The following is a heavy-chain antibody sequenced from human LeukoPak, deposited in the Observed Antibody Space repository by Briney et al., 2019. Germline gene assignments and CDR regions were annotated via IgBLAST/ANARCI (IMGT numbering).Heavy chain of an antibody. Sequence: GESLKISCKGSGYSFTSYWITWVRQMPGKGLEWMGRIDPSDSYTTYSPSFQGHVTISADRSISTAYLQWRSLKASDTAMYYCARDSPTSQLLSPVESLRGDYWGQGTLVTVSS. CDR2: IDPSDSYT. CDR1: GYSFTSYW. J-gene: IGHJ4*02. CDR3: ARDSPTSQLLSPVESLRGDY. D-gene: IGHD2-15*01. V-gene: IGHV5-10-1*01.